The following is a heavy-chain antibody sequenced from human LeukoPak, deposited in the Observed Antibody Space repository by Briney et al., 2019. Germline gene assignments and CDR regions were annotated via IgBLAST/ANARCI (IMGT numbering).Heavy chain of an antibody. CDR2: IIPILGIA. CDR1: GYTFISYA. D-gene: IGHD2-2*01. J-gene: IGHJ5*02. V-gene: IGHV1-69*04. Sequence: SVKVSCKASGYTFISYAISWVRQAPGQGLEWMGRIIPILGIANYAQKFQGRVTITADKSTSTAYMELSRLRSDDTAVYYCARGGDIVVVPANPWGQGTLVTVSS. CDR3: ARGGDIVVVPANP.